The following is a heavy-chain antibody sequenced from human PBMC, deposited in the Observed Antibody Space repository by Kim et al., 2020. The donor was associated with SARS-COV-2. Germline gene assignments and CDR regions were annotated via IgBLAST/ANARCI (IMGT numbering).Heavy chain of an antibody. CDR2: IYPGDSDT. V-gene: IGHV5-51*01. CDR3: ARQGDYDFWSGGGVSMDV. J-gene: IGHJ6*02. CDR1: GYSFTSYW. D-gene: IGHD3-3*01. Sequence: GESLKISCKGSGYSFTSYWIGWVRQMPGKGLEWMGIIYPGDSDTRYSPSFQGQVTISADKSISTAYLQWSSLKASDTAMYYCARQGDYDFWSGGGVSMDVWGQGTTVTVSS.